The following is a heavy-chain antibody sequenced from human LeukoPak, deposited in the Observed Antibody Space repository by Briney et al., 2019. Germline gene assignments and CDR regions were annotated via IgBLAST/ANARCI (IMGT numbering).Heavy chain of an antibody. CDR3: ARPGDPYSSLYYFDY. CDR2: ISAYNGNT. V-gene: IGHV1-18*01. CDR1: GYTFTSYG. Sequence: GASVKVSCKASGYTFTSYGISWVRQAPGQGLEWMGWISAYNGNTNYAQKLQGRVTMTTDTSTSTAYMELRSLRSDDTAVYYCARPGDPYSSLYYFDYWGQGTLVTVSS. J-gene: IGHJ4*02. D-gene: IGHD6-6*01.